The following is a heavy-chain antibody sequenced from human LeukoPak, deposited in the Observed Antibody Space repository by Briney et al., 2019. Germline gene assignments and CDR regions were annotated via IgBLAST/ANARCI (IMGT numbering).Heavy chain of an antibody. CDR3: ARDPLPTVVTWGAFDI. V-gene: IGHV1-69*04. D-gene: IGHD4-23*01. CDR2: IIPIFGIA. Sequence: SVKVSCKASGGTFSSYAICWVRQAPGQGLEWMGRIIPIFGIANYAQKFQGRVTITADKSTSTAYMELSSLRSEDTAVYYCARDPLPTVVTWGAFDIWGQGTMVTVSS. J-gene: IGHJ3*02. CDR1: GGTFSSYA.